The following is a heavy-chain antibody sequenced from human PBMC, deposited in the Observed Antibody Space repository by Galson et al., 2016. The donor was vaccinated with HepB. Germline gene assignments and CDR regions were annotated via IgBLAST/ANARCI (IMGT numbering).Heavy chain of an antibody. CDR2: ISRSGDST. D-gene: IGHD3-10*01. V-gene: IGHV3-23*01. CDR3: ASGEKEGF. J-gene: IGHJ4*02. CDR1: GFTFNSYG. Sequence: SLRLSCAASGFTFNSYGMTWVRQAPGKGLEVVSSISRSGDSTDYADSVKGRFTISRDNSKNTLYLQMNRLRAEDTAVYYCASGEKEGFRGQGTLVTVSS.